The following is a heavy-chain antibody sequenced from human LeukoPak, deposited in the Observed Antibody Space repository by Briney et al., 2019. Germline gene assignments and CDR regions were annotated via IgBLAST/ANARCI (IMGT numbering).Heavy chain of an antibody. CDR3: ARAKGYGDHFDY. CDR1: GGSISSYY. Sequence: SETLSLTCTVSGGSISSYYWSWIRQHPGKGLEWIGYIYYSGSTYYNPSLKSRVTISVDTSKNQFSLKLSSVTAADTAVYYCARAKGYGDHFDYWGQGTLVTVSS. D-gene: IGHD4-17*01. J-gene: IGHJ4*02. V-gene: IGHV4-59*06. CDR2: IYYSGST.